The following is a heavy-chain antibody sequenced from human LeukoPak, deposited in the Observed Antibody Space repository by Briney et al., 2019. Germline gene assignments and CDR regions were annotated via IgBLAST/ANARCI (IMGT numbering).Heavy chain of an antibody. CDR1: GGTFSSYA. J-gene: IGHJ5*02. CDR2: IIPIFGTA. CDR3: ASGRSSTSCPYTGNWFDP. D-gene: IGHD2-2*01. V-gene: IGHV1-69*13. Sequence: SVKVSCKASGGTFSSYAISWVRQAPGQGLEWMGGIIPIFGTANYAQKFQGRVTITADESTSTAYMELSSLRSEDTAVYYCASGRSSTSCPYTGNWFDPWGQGTLVTVSS.